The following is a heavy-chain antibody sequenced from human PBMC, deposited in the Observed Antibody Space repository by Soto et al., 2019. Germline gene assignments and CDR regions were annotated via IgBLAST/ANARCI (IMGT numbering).Heavy chain of an antibody. V-gene: IGHV3-13*04. CDR1: GFTFSKFD. CDR2: IGISGDT. D-gene: IGHD2-15*01. J-gene: IGHJ4*02. CDR3: ARGQEVGAHFFDS. Sequence: PGGSLRLSCEASGFTFSKFDMHWVRQPTGKGLEWVSTIGISGDTYYVVSVKGRFTISRDNAKNSLSLQMNSLRAGDTALYFCARGQEVGAHFFDSWGQGTQVTVLL.